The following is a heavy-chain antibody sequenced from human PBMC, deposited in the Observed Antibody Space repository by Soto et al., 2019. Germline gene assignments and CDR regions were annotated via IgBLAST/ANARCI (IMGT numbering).Heavy chain of an antibody. D-gene: IGHD3-9*01. V-gene: IGHV4-39*01. CDR3: ARLEGLATISYYFDF. CDR1: GDSIISDKYY. CDR2: IYYRGNT. J-gene: IGHJ4*02. Sequence: SETLSLTCSVSGDSIISDKYYWGWIRQPPGKGLEWIGSIYYRGNTYYSPSLQTRVTISLDKSKSQFSLKLNSVTAADSAVYFCARLEGLATISYYFDFWGQGALVTVSS.